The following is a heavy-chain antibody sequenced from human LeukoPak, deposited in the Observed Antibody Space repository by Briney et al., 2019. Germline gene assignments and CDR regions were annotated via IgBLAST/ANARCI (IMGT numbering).Heavy chain of an antibody. CDR3: ARGGVQLERHNWFDP. CDR2: VYTSGIT. Sequence: PSETLSLTCTVSGVSVSSYYWHWIRQSPGKGLEWIGFVYTSGITNYNPSLKSRVTISVDTSKNQFSLKLSSVTAADTAVYYCARGGVQLERHNWFDPWGQGTLVTVSS. D-gene: IGHD1-1*01. V-gene: IGHV4-59*02. CDR1: GVSVSSYY. J-gene: IGHJ5*02.